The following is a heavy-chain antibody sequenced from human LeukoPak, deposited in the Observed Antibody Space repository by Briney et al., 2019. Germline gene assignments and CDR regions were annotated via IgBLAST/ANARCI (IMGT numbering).Heavy chain of an antibody. Sequence: SETLSLTCTVSDGSISSSFWSWIRQPPGKGLEWIGYVYYSGNTDYNPSLKSRVITSIGTSKKQFSLKLSSVTAADTAVYYCARHMYGNVIDAFDIWGQGTMVTVSS. J-gene: IGHJ3*02. V-gene: IGHV4-59*08. CDR3: ARHMYGNVIDAFDI. CDR2: VYYSGNT. CDR1: DGSISSSF. D-gene: IGHD4-23*01.